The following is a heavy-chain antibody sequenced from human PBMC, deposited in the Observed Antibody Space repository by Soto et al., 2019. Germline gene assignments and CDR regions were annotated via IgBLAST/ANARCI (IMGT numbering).Heavy chain of an antibody. Sequence: VQLVESGGGLIQPGGSLRLSCAASGFTVSGKKYLAWVRQAPGKGLEWVAVILYDGSKKYYADSVKGRFTISRDNSKNTLYLQMSSLRAEDTALYFCVKDGSSGWPYFDDMDVWGQGTTVTVSS. D-gene: IGHD6-19*01. CDR1: GFTVSGKKY. CDR3: VKDGSSGWPYFDDMDV. V-gene: IGHV3-30*18. CDR2: ILYDGSKK. J-gene: IGHJ6*02.